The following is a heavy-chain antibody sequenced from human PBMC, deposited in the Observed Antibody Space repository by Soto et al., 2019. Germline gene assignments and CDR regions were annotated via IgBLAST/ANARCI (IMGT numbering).Heavy chain of an antibody. CDR3: GRDQSGSYPYNWFDP. V-gene: IGHV3-33*01. D-gene: IGHD1-26*01. CDR1: GFIFSSFA. Sequence: QVQLVESGGGVVQPGRSLRLSCAASGFIFSSFAMHWVRQAPGKGLEWVAVIWYDGGNKYYADSVRGRFTISRDNSKNTLYLQMNSLRAEDTAVYYWGRDQSGSYPYNWFDPWGQGALVTVSS. J-gene: IGHJ5*02. CDR2: IWYDGGNK.